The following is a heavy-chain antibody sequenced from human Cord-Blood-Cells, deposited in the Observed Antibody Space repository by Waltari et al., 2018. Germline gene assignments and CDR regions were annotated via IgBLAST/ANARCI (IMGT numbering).Heavy chain of an antibody. D-gene: IGHD5-12*01. CDR2: FYYSGST. Sequence: QLQLQESGPGLVKPSETLSLTCTISGGSISSSSYYWGWIRRPPGKGREWVGSFYYSGSTDYNPSLKSRVTISVDTSKNQFSLKLSSVTAADTAVYYCARLRDGYNYYFDYWGQGTLVTVSS. CDR3: ARLRDGYNYYFDY. CDR1: GGSISSSSYY. V-gene: IGHV4-39*01. J-gene: IGHJ4*02.